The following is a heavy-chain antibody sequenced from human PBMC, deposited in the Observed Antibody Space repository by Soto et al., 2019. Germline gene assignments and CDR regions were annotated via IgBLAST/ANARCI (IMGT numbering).Heavy chain of an antibody. Sequence: SETLSLTCTVSGGSISSYYWSWIRQPPGKGLEWIGYIYYSGSTNYNPSLKSRVTISVDTSKNQFSLKLSSVTAADTAVYYCARSLMSTLRYFDWPYAFDIWGQGTMVTVSS. CDR3: ARSLMSTLRYFDWPYAFDI. J-gene: IGHJ3*02. CDR1: GGSISSYY. V-gene: IGHV4-59*08. CDR2: IYYSGST. D-gene: IGHD3-9*01.